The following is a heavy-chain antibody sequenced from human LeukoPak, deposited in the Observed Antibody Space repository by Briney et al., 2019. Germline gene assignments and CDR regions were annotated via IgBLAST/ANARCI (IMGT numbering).Heavy chain of an antibody. V-gene: IGHV4-4*02. CDR3: ASQYGSGHHHFDY. CDR2: VYHDGGT. CDR1: GGSVSSSKW. J-gene: IGHJ4*02. Sequence: SGTLSLTCVVSGGSVSSSKWWSWVRQPPGKGLEWIGQVYHDGGTKYNPSLKSRVTILVDKSKNQFSLKLSSVTAADTAVYFCASQYGSGHHHFDYWGQGTPVTVSS. D-gene: IGHD3-10*01.